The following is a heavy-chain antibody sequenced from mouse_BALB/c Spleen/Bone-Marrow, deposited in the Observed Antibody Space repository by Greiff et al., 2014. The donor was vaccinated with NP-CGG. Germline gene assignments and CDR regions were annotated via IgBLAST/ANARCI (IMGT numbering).Heavy chain of an antibody. V-gene: IGHV1-61*01. Sequence: VQLQQSGAELVRPGASVKLSCKASGYSFTIYWMNRVKQRPGQGLEWIGMIHPSDIETRLNQKFKDKATLTVDKSSNTAYMQLSSPTSEDSAVYYCARGEITAFAHWGQGTLVTVSA. D-gene: IGHD2-4*01. CDR1: GYSFTIYW. J-gene: IGHJ3*01. CDR2: IHPSDIET. CDR3: ARGEITAFAH.